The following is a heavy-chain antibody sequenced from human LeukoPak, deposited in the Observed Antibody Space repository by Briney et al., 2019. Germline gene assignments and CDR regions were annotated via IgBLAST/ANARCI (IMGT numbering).Heavy chain of an antibody. V-gene: IGHV3-15*01. Sequence: PGGSLRLSCAASGFTFSNAWMIWVRQAPGKGLEWVGRIKSKTDGGTTDYAAPVKGRFTISRDDSKNTLYLQMNSLKTEDTAVYYCTTDLDSGSFGGAYWGQGTLVTVSS. J-gene: IGHJ4*02. CDR2: IKSKTDGGTT. CDR3: TTDLDSGSFGGAY. D-gene: IGHD1-26*01. CDR1: GFTFSNAW.